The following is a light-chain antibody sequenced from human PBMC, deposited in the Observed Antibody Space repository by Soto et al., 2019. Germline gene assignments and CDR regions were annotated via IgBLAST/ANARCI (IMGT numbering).Light chain of an antibody. V-gene: IGLV2-18*01. CDR3: SLYTSSTFYV. J-gene: IGLJ1*01. CDR2: EVS. CDR1: SSDVGYYNR. Sequence: ALTQPPSVSGSPGQSVTISCTGTSSDVGYYNRVSWYQQPPGTAPKLLIYEVSNRPSGVPDRFSGSKSGNTASLTISGLQAEDEADYYCSLYTSSTFYVFGTGTKVTVL.